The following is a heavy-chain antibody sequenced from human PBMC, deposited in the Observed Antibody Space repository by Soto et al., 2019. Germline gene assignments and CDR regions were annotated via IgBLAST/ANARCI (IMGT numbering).Heavy chain of an antibody. CDR3: ARPLHDYGDFFSFDY. V-gene: IGHV3-48*03. J-gene: IGHJ4*02. CDR2: ISSSGSTI. Sequence: GGSLRLSCAASGFTFSSYEMNWVRQAPGKGLEWVSYISSSGSTIYYADSVKGRFTISRDNAKNSLYLQMNSLRAEDTAVYYCARPLHDYGDFFSFDYWGQGTLVTVS. CDR1: GFTFSSYE. D-gene: IGHD4-17*01.